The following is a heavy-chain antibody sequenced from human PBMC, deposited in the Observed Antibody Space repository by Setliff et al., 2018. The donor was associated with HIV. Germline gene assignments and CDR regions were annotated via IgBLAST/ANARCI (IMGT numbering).Heavy chain of an antibody. CDR2: ISANNGKT. J-gene: IGHJ4*02. CDR1: GYTFVSYG. CDR3: ARDGYFDWLLFDY. V-gene: IGHV1-18*01. D-gene: IGHD3-9*01. Sequence: ASVKVSCKASGYTFVSYGISWVRQAPGQGLEWMGWISANNGKTKYAQKFQGRVTMTTDTSTFTAYMDLRSLKSDDTAVYYCARDGYFDWLLFDYWGQGTLVTVSS.